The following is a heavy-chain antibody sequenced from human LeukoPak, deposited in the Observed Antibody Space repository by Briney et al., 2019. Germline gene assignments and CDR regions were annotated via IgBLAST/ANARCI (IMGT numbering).Heavy chain of an antibody. CDR2: IYRSGST. J-gene: IGHJ6*03. CDR1: GVSISNGSYN. Sequence: SETLSLTCTVSGVSISNGSYNWSWLRQPDGKRPEWIGHIYRSGSTNYNSFINSLTTISVETSKNQFSLKLSSVTAADTAVYYCAIGPPYAPGDFDVCGKGTTVTISS. CDR3: AIGPPYAPGDFDV. D-gene: IGHD7-27*01. V-gene: IGHV4-61*09.